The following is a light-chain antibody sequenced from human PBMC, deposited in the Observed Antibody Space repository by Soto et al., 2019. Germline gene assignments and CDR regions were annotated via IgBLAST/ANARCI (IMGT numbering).Light chain of an antibody. CDR3: QQYYNWRT. CDR1: QSVSSN. Sequence: EIVMTQSPATLSVSPGERATLSCRASQSVSSNLAWYQQKPGQAPRLLIYGASTRATVIPARFSGSGSGTEFTLTISSLQSGDFAVYYCQQYYNWRTFGKGTKVEIK. V-gene: IGKV3-15*01. CDR2: GAS. J-gene: IGKJ1*01.